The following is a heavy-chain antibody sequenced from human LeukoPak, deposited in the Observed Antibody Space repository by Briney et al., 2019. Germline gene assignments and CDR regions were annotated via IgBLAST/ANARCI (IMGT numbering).Heavy chain of an antibody. Sequence: GGSLRLSCAASGFTFSSYAMSWVRQAPGKGLEWVSVIYSGGSTYYADSVKGRFTISRDNSKNTLYLQMNSLRAEDTAVYYCAKDLGYYDSSGYSWGQGTLVTVSS. CDR2: IYSGGST. V-gene: IGHV3-23*03. J-gene: IGHJ4*02. D-gene: IGHD3-22*01. CDR3: AKDLGYYDSSGYS. CDR1: GFTFSSYA.